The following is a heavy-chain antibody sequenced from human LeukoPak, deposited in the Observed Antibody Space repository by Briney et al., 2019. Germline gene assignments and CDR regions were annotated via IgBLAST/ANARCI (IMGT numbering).Heavy chain of an antibody. CDR3: ASGTYYYDSGGYYEYFQQ. V-gene: IGHV1-18*01. D-gene: IGHD3-22*01. J-gene: IGHJ1*01. CDR1: GYTFTSYG. Sequence: ASVKVSCKASGYTFTSYGISWVRQAPGQGLEWMGWISAYNGNTNYAQKLQGRVTITADKSTSTVYMELSSLRSEDTAVYYCASGTYYYDSGGYYEYFQQWGQGTLVTVSS. CDR2: ISAYNGNT.